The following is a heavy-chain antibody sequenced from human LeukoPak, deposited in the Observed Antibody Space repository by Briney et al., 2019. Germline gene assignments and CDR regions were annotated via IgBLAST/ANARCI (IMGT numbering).Heavy chain of an antibody. Sequence: GGSLRLSCAASGFTFSSYGMHWVRQAPGKGLEWVAFIRYDGSNKYYADSVKGRFTISRDNSKNTLYLQMNSLRAEDTAVYYCAKRIYGSGSYYVDYWGQGALVTVSS. CDR1: GFTFSSYG. V-gene: IGHV3-30*02. D-gene: IGHD3-10*01. CDR3: AKRIYGSGSYYVDY. CDR2: IRYDGSNK. J-gene: IGHJ4*02.